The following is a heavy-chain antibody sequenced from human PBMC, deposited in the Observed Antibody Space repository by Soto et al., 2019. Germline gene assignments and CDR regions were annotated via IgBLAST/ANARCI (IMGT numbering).Heavy chain of an antibody. V-gene: IGHV3-23*01. Sequence: PGGSLILSCAASGFTFSSYAMSWVRQAPGKGLEWVSAISGSGGSTYYADSVKGRFTISRDNSKNTLYLQMNSLRAEDTAVYYCATMPHSSGWYYFDYWGQGTLVTVSS. CDR3: ATMPHSSGWYYFDY. CDR1: GFTFSSYA. D-gene: IGHD6-19*01. CDR2: ISGSGGST. J-gene: IGHJ4*02.